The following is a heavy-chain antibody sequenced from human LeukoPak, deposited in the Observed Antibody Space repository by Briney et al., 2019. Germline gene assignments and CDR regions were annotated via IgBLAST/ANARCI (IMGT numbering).Heavy chain of an antibody. CDR1: GFTFSSYA. D-gene: IGHD6-13*01. Sequence: AGGSLRLSCAASGFTFSSYAMSWVRQASGKGLEWVSAISGSGGSTYYADSVKGRFTISRDNSKNTLYLQMNSLRAEDTAVYYCAKGSSRWYYFDYWGQATLVTVSS. V-gene: IGHV3-23*01. CDR3: AKGSSRWYYFDY. CDR2: ISGSGGST. J-gene: IGHJ4*02.